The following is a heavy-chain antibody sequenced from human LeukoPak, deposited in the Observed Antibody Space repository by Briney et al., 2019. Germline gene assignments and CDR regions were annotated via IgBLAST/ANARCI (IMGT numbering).Heavy chain of an antibody. J-gene: IGHJ4*02. D-gene: IGHD3-10*01. CDR1: GGSISSSSYY. V-gene: IGHV4-39*07. CDR2: IYYSGST. Sequence: PSETLSLTCTVSGGSISSSSYYWGWIRQPPGKGLEWIGSIYYSGSTYYNPSLKSRVTISVDTSKNQFSLKLSSVTAADTAVYYCARGEPWARGVIKPLDYWDQGTLVTVSS. CDR3: ARGEPWARGVIKPLDY.